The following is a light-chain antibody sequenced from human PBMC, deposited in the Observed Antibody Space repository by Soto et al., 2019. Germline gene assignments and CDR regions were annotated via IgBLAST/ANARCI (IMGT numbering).Light chain of an antibody. CDR3: QQYSNWPLT. Sequence: EIVLTQSPGTLSLSPGERATLSCWASQSVSNRFLAWYQQKPGQAPRLLIYGASSRATGIPDRFSGRGSGTDFTLTISRLEPEDFAVYYCQQYSNWPLTFGGGTKWIS. CDR1: QSVSNRF. V-gene: IGKV3-20*01. J-gene: IGKJ4*01. CDR2: GAS.